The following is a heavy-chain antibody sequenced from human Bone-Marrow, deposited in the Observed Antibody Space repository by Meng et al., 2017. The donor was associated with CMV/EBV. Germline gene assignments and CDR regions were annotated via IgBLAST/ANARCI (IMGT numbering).Heavy chain of an antibody. J-gene: IGHJ3*02. CDR3: VPYCSSTSCPIGAFDI. CDR2: INPSGGST. D-gene: IGHD2-2*01. Sequence: ASVKVSCKASGYTFTGYYMHWVRQAPGQGLEWMGIINPSGGSTSYAQKFQGRVTITTDESTSTAYMELSSLRSEDTAVYYCVPYCSSTSCPIGAFDIWGQGTMVTVSS. V-gene: IGHV1-46*01. CDR1: GYTFTGYY.